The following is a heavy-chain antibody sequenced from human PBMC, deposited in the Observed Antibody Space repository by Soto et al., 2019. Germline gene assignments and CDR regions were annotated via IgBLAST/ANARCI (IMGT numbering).Heavy chain of an antibody. D-gene: IGHD3-22*01. V-gene: IGHV4-59*01. Sequence: SQTLSLTCTVSGACISRSYWSWKRQSPGKGLEWIGYVYYSGSTNYNPSLKSRVTISVDTSKNQFSLKLSSVTAADTAVYYCARGYYDTSGQSNTFDIWGQGTMVTVSS. CDR1: GACISRSY. CDR3: ARGYYDTSGQSNTFDI. J-gene: IGHJ3*02. CDR2: VYYSGST.